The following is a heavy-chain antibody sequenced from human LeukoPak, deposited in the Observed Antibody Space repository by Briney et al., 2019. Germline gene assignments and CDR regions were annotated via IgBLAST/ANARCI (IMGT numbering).Heavy chain of an antibody. Sequence: ASVKVSCKASGYTFTRYAIHWVRQAPGQRLEWMGWISAGNGYTEYSQKFQGRVTITSDTYASTVYMELSSLRSEDTAVYYCARDGSSWSLDYWGQGTLVTVSS. J-gene: IGHJ4*02. CDR3: ARDGSSWSLDY. CDR2: ISAGNGYT. D-gene: IGHD6-13*01. V-gene: IGHV1-3*01. CDR1: GYTFTRYA.